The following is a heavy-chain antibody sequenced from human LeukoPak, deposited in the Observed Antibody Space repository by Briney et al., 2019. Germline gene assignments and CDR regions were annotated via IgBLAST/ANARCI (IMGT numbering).Heavy chain of an antibody. D-gene: IGHD4-11*01. CDR3: ASSVSSGSPTKSFDY. V-gene: IGHV3-53*01. J-gene: IGHJ4*02. CDR2: IHSGGVT. CDR1: GFTASSQY. Sequence: VGSLRLSCAASGFTASSQYMNWVRQAPGKGLEWVSVIHSGGVTYYADSVKGRFTISRDNSKNILYLQMDSLRADDTAIYYCASSVSSGSPTKSFDYWGRGTLITVSS.